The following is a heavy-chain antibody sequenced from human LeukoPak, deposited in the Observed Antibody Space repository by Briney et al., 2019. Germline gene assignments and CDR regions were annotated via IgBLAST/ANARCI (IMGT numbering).Heavy chain of an antibody. CDR1: GFTFSAYG. D-gene: IGHD1-1*01. Sequence: PGRSLRLSCAASGFTFSAYGMHWVRQAPGKGLEWVALISYDESKKYYADSVRGRFTISRDNSKNTLYLQMNSLRAEDTAVYYCARDLNNDFHLGVRGLGPLVTVSS. CDR3: ARDLNNDFHLGV. V-gene: IGHV3-30*03. CDR2: ISYDESKK. J-gene: IGHJ4*02.